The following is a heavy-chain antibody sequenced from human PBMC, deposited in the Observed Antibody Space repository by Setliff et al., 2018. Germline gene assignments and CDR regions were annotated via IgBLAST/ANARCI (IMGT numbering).Heavy chain of an antibody. J-gene: IGHJ3*02. CDR3: ARDLTYYDFWSGYYSPRAFDI. CDR2: IYYSGST. D-gene: IGHD3-3*01. Sequence: SETLSLTCTVSGGSISSRSYYWGWNRQPPGKGLEWIGSIYYSGSTYYKPSLKSRVTISVDTSKNQFSLKLSSVTAADTAVYYCARDLTYYDFWSGYYSPRAFDIWGQGTMVTVSS. V-gene: IGHV4-39*07. CDR1: GGSISSRSYY.